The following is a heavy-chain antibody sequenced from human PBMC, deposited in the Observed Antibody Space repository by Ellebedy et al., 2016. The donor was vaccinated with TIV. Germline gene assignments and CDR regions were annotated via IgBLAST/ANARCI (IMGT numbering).Heavy chain of an antibody. Sequence: PGGSLRLSCAASGFTFSNYSMNWVRQAPGKGLEWVSYITSSSSTIYYADSVKGRFTISRDNAKSSLYLQMNSLRAEDTAVYYCARVLGYSGPDYWGQGTLVTVSS. CDR3: ARVLGYSGPDY. CDR1: GFTFSNYS. J-gene: IGHJ4*02. D-gene: IGHD5-12*01. CDR2: ITSSSSTI. V-gene: IGHV3-48*04.